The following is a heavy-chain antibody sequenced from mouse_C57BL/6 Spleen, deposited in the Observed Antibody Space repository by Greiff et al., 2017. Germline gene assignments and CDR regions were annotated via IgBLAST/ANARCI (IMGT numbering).Heavy chain of an antibody. V-gene: IGHV1-81*01. J-gene: IGHJ4*01. CDR3: VTGTSARDY. CDR1: GYTFTSYG. Sequence: QVQLQQSGAELARPGASVKLSCKASGYTFTSYGISWVKQRTGQGLEWIGEIYPSSGNTYYNEKFKGKATLTADKSSSTAYMELRSLTSEDSAVYFCVTGTSARDYWGQGTSVTVSS. CDR2: IYPSSGNT. D-gene: IGHD4-1*01.